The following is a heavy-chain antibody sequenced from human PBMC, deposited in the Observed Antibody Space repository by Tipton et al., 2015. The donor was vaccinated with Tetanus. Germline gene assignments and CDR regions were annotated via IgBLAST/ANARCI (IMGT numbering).Heavy chain of an antibody. CDR3: ARERIEAFYYHGLDV. CDR1: GHSVGSGGYH. CDR2: IYYDGST. D-gene: IGHD2-21*01. Sequence: TLSLTCTVSGHSVGSGGYHWSWIRQHPGKGLEWIGKIYYDGSTDYNPSLKSRITMSVDTSKNQFSLQLAFVTAADTAIYYCARERIEAFYYHGLDVWGPGTTVTVSS. V-gene: IGHV4-31*03. J-gene: IGHJ6*02.